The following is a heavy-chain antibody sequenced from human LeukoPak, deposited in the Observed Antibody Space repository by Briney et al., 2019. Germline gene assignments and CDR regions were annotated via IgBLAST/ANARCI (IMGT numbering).Heavy chain of an antibody. CDR3: ARPTGYSSGYHDAFDI. CDR1: GFTFSSYS. V-gene: IGHV3-21*04. Sequence: PGGSLRLSCAASGFTFSSYSMNWVRQAPGKGLEWVSSISSSSSYIYYADSVKGRFTISRDNAKNSLYLQMNSLRAEDTALYYCARPTGYSSGYHDAFDIWGQGTMVTVSS. J-gene: IGHJ3*02. D-gene: IGHD6-19*01. CDR2: ISSSSSYI.